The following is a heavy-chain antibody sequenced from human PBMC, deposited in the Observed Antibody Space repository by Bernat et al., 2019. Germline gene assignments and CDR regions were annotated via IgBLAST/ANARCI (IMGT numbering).Heavy chain of an antibody. V-gene: IGHV3-43*02. CDR2: ISGDGGST. CDR3: ALLPAAMDRSNFDY. J-gene: IGHJ4*02. Sequence: EVQLVESGGGVVQPGGSLRLSCAASGFTFDDYAMHWVRQAPGKGLEWVSLISGDGGSTYYADSVKGRFTISRDNSKNSLYLQMNSLRTEDTALYYCALLPAAMDRSNFDYWGQGTLVTVSS. CDR1: GFTFDDYA. D-gene: IGHD2-2*01.